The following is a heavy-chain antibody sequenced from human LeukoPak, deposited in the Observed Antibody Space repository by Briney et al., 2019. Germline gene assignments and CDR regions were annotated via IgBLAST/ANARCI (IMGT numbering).Heavy chain of an antibody. J-gene: IGHJ4*02. V-gene: IGHV4-4*09. D-gene: IGHD3-22*01. Sequence: SETLSLTCTVSGGSISRYYWSWIRQPPGKGLEWIGFTYTSVTTKYNLSLQSRVTISVDTSKSQLSLKVSSVTASDTAVYYCARLDDREKFDSWGRGTLVTVSS. CDR2: TYTSVTT. CDR1: GGSISRYY. CDR3: ARLDDREKFDS.